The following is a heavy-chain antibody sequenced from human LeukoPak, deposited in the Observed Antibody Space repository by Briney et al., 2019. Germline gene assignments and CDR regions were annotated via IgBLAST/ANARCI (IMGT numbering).Heavy chain of an antibody. J-gene: IGHJ6*03. Sequence: TGGSLRLSCAASGFTFSSYAMHWVRQAPGKGLEWVAVIWYGGSNKYYADSVKGRFTISRDNSKNTLYLQMNSLRAEDTAVYYCAKDRNTASGYMDVWGKGTTVTVSS. D-gene: IGHD5-18*01. CDR1: GFTFSSYA. CDR3: AKDRNTASGYMDV. CDR2: IWYGGSNK. V-gene: IGHV3-30*02.